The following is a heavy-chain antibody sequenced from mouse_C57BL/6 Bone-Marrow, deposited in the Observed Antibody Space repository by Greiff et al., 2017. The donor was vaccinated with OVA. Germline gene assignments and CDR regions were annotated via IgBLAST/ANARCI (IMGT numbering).Heavy chain of an antibody. D-gene: IGHD1-1*01. Sequence: VQLKQSGAELVRPGASVKLSCTASGFNIKDDYMHWVKQRPEQGLEWIGWIDPENGDTEYASKFQGKATITADTSSNTAYLQLSSLTSEDTAVYYCTIYYYGSSSFAYWGQGTLVTVSA. J-gene: IGHJ3*01. CDR2: IDPENGDT. CDR1: GFNIKDDY. V-gene: IGHV14-4*01. CDR3: TIYYYGSSSFAY.